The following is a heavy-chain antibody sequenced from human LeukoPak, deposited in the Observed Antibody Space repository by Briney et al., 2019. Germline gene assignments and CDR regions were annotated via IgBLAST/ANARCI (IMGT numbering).Heavy chain of an antibody. CDR2: IHTGGST. Sequence: PGGSLRLSCAASGFTVSSNYMSWVRQAPGKGLEWVSVIHTGGSTYYADSVKGRFTISRDISKNTMYLQMNSLRADDTAVYCAVEVTATDEGFDVWGQGAMVTVSS. D-gene: IGHD2-21*02. V-gene: IGHV3-53*01. CDR3: VEVTATDEGFDV. CDR1: GFTVSSNY. J-gene: IGHJ3*01.